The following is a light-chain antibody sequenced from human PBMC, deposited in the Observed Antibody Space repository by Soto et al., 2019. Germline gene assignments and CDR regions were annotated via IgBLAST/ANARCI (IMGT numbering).Light chain of an antibody. Sequence: EIVLTQSPATLSLSPGERVTLSCRTSQSVNNFLAWYQQKPGQAPRLLIYGASSRATGIPDRFSGSGSGTDFTLTISRLEPEDFVVYYCQQYGSWITFGQGTRLEIK. J-gene: IGKJ5*01. CDR3: QQYGSWIT. CDR1: QSVNNF. CDR2: GAS. V-gene: IGKV3-20*01.